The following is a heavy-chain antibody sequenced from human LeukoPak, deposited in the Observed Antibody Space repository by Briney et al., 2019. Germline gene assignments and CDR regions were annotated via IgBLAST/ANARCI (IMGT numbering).Heavy chain of an antibody. D-gene: IGHD5-18*01. J-gene: IGHJ5*02. CDR1: GCTFSNYA. CDR2: SIPIFGTA. Sequence: SVKVSCKATGCTFSNYAISGVRQAPGQGLEWMGVSIPIFGTAIHGKKCQGRVTITTAESTNTAYTAQDSLRTEDTARDYLARLRRGYIYAWWFEPWGQGTLVTVSS. CDR3: ARLRRGYIYAWWFEP. V-gene: IGHV1-69*05.